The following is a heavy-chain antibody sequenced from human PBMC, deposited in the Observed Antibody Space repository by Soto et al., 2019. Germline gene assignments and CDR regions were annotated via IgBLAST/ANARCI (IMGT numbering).Heavy chain of an antibody. V-gene: IGHV4-59*01. Sequence: SETLSLTCTVSGVSITSYFWSWIRQTPGKGLDWIGSISFSGATYSNPSLKGRAALSVDTSENHLSLTLNSVTSADTAVYFCARGRRDGYNRYFEFWGQGNQAPVSP. D-gene: IGHD5-12*01. CDR3: ARGRRDGYNRYFEF. CDR1: GVSITSYF. CDR2: ISFSGAT. J-gene: IGHJ4*02.